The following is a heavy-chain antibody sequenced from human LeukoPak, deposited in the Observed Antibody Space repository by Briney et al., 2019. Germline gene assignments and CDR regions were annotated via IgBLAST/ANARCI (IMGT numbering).Heavy chain of an antibody. CDR1: GGTFSSYA. Sequence: SVKVSCKASGGTFSSYAISWVRQAPGQGLEWMGGIIPIFGTANYAQKFQGRVTITADKSTSTAYMELSSLRSEDTAVYYCARGGIVVVTAIGTDAFDIWGQGTMVTVSS. CDR3: ARGGIVVVTAIGTDAFDI. J-gene: IGHJ3*02. CDR2: IIPIFGTA. V-gene: IGHV1-69*06. D-gene: IGHD2-21*02.